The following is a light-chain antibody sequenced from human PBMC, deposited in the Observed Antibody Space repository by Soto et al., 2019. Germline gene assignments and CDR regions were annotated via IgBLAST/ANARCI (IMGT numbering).Light chain of an antibody. CDR3: QQYSDWPLS. CDR1: QSIRSN. V-gene: IGKV3-15*01. Sequence: EIVMTQSPATLSVSPGGRATLSCRASQSIRSNLAWYQQKPGQAPRLLIYDASSRATGIPARFSGTESGTEFTLTISSLQSEDSAVYYCQQYSDWPLSFGQGTKV. CDR2: DAS. J-gene: IGKJ1*01.